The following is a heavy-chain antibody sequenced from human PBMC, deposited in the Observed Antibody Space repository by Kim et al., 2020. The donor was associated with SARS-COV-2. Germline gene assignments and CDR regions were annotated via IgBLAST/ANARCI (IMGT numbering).Heavy chain of an antibody. CDR2: GRST. J-gene: IGHJ5*02. CDR3: ANTNWFDP. V-gene: IGHV3-74*01. Sequence: GRSTNYADSVKGRFTISRDNAKNTLYLQMNSLRVDDTAVYYCANTNWFDPWGQGTLVTVSS.